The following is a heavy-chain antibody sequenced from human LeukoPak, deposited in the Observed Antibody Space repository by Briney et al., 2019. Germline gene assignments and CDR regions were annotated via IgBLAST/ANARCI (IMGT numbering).Heavy chain of an antibody. D-gene: IGHD4-23*01. J-gene: IGHJ4*02. Sequence: SVKVSCKASGYTFTSYDINWVRQAPGQGLEWMGGIIPIFGTANYAQKFQGRVTITADESTSTAYMELSSLRSEDTAVYYCARGATTVVTYFDYWGQGTLVTVSS. V-gene: IGHV1-69*13. CDR1: GYTFTSYD. CDR3: ARGATTVVTYFDY. CDR2: IIPIFGTA.